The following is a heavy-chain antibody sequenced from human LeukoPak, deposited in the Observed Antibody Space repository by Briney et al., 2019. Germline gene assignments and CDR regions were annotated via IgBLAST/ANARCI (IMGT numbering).Heavy chain of an antibody. D-gene: IGHD6-13*01. V-gene: IGHV3-74*01. CDR2: MNSDGSST. Sequence: GGSLRLSCAASGFTFSSYWMHWVRQAPGKGLVWVSRMNSDGSSTSYADSVKGRFIISRDNAKNTLYLQMNSLRAEDTAVYYCARDLRRGIAAAGTTPGDYWGQGTLVTVSS. CDR3: ARDLRRGIAAAGTTPGDY. J-gene: IGHJ4*02. CDR1: GFTFSSYW.